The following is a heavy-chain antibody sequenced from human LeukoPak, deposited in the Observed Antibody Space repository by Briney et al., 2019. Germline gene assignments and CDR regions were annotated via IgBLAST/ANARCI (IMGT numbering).Heavy chain of an antibody. V-gene: IGHV4-34*01. CDR1: GGSFSGYY. CDR2: INHSGST. J-gene: IGHJ1*01. CDR3: ARSARGYCSGGSCYSKYFQH. D-gene: IGHD2-15*01. Sequence: SETLSLTCAVYGGSFSGYYWSWIRQPPGKGLEWIGEINHSGSTNYNPSLKSRITISVDTSKNQSSLKLSSVTAADTAVYYCARSARGYCSGGSCYSKYFQHWGQGTLVTVSS.